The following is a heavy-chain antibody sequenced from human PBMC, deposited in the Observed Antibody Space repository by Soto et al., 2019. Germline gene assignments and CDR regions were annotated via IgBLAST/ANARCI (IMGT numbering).Heavy chain of an antibody. J-gene: IGHJ5*02. V-gene: IGHV1-69*13. Sequence: SVKVSCKASGGTFSSYAISWVRQAPGQGLEWMGGIIPIFGTANYAQKFQGRVTITADESTSTAYMELSSLRSEDTAVYYCARLGSLSVYCGGDCPNWFDPWGQGTLVTVSA. CDR2: IIPIFGTA. CDR3: ARLGSLSVYCGGDCPNWFDP. D-gene: IGHD2-21*02. CDR1: GGTFSSYA.